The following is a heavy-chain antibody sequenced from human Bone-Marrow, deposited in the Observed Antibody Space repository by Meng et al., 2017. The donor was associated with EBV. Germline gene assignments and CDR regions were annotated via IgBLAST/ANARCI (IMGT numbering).Heavy chain of an antibody. CDR2: VHYTGST. CDR1: GDSSSSFYS. CDR3: ARPFPSWQSPRLDPFGA. V-gene: IGHV4-39*01. Sequence: QLRASCTGHVKPSETLSLACTVSGDSSSSFYSWGWIRQAPGRGLEWIGSVHYTGSTYYSPSLKSRVTVSIDTSKTQFSLRLTSVTAADTAVYSCARPFPSWQSPRLDPFGAWGQGTLVTVSS. D-gene: IGHD6-19*01. J-gene: IGHJ5*02.